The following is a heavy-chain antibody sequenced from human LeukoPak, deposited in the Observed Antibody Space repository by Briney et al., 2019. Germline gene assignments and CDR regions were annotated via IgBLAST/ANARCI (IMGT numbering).Heavy chain of an antibody. Sequence: GGSLRLSCAASGFTFSNSAMSWVRQAPGKGPEWVSALSSGGGSTYYADSVKGRFTISRDNSKNTLYLQMNSLRPDDTAMNYCAKDRIVLVTATFDYWGQGTLVTVSS. CDR1: GFTFSNSA. CDR3: AKDRIVLVTATFDY. D-gene: IGHD2-21*02. V-gene: IGHV3-23*01. CDR2: LSSGGGST. J-gene: IGHJ4*02.